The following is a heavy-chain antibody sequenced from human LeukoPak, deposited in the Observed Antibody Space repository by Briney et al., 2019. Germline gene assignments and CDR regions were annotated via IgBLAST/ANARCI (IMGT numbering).Heavy chain of an antibody. V-gene: IGHV3-43*02. CDR1: GFTFGDYA. Sequence: PGGSLRLSCTASGFTFGDYAMHWVRQAPGKGLEWVSLIRADGGRTYYADSVNGRFTISRDNSKISLYLQMNSLRTDDTALYYCATWAFYHGLDVWGQGSTVTVSS. CDR3: ATWAFYHGLDV. D-gene: IGHD2/OR15-2a*01. J-gene: IGHJ6*02. CDR2: IRADGGRT.